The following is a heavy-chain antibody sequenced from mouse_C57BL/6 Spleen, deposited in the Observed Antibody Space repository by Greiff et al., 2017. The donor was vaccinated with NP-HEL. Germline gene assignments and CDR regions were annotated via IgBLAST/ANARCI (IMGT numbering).Heavy chain of an antibody. CDR1: GFTFSSYG. Sequence: EVQVVESGGDLVKPGGSLKLSCAASGFTFSSYGMSWVRQTPDKRLEWVATISSGGSYTYYPDSVKGRFTISRDNAKNTLYLQMSSLKSEDTAMYYCARGSDWFAYWGQGTLVTVSA. J-gene: IGHJ3*01. V-gene: IGHV5-6*01. CDR3: ARGSDWFAY. CDR2: ISSGGSYT.